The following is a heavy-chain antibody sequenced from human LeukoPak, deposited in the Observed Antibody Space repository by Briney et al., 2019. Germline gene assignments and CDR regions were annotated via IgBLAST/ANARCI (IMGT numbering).Heavy chain of an antibody. CDR1: GFTVSSNY. CDR3: ARDFSYYDFWSGYYGSGPGAFDI. J-gene: IGHJ3*02. CDR2: IYSGGST. D-gene: IGHD3-3*01. Sequence: PGGSLRLSCAASGFTVSSNYMSWVRQAPGKGLEWVSVIYSGGSTYYADSVKGRFTISRDNSKNTLYLQMNSLRAEDTAVYYCARDFSYYDFWSGYYGSGPGAFDIWGQGTMVTVSS. V-gene: IGHV3-66*01.